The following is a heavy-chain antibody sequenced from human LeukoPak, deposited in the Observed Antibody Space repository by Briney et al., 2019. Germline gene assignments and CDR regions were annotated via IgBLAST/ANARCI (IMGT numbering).Heavy chain of an antibody. CDR1: GFTFSSYA. D-gene: IGHD3-3*01. CDR2: ISGSGGST. J-gene: IGHJ5*02. V-gene: IGHV3-23*01. Sequence: GGSLRLSCAASGFTFSSYAMSWVRQAPGKGLEWVSAISGSGGSTYYADSVKGRFTISRDNSKNTLYLQMNSLRAEDTAVYYCARNKETTIFGVVITNWFDPWGQGTLVTVSS. CDR3: ARNKETTIFGVVITNWFDP.